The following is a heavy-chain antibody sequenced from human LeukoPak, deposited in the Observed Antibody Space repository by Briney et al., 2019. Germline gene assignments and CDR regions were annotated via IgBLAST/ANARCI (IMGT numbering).Heavy chain of an antibody. CDR2: IYYSGNT. CDR3: ARQTGSGLFILP. D-gene: IGHD3/OR15-3a*01. V-gene: IGHV4-39*01. CDR1: GVSISSSNSY. J-gene: IGHJ4*02. Sequence: SETLSLTCTVSGVSISSSNSYWGWIRQPPGKGLEWIGSIYYSGNTYYNASLKSQVSISIDTSKNQFSLRLTSVIAADTAVYYCARQTGSGLFILPGGQGTLVTVSS.